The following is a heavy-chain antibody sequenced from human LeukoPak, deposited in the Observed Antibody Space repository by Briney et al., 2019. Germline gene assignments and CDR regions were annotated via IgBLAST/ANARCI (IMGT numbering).Heavy chain of an antibody. CDR2: IYHSGST. CDR1: GGSISSYY. CDR3: ALSITMVRGVRDDAFDI. Sequence: SETLSLTYTVSGGSISSYYWSWIRQPPGKGLEWIGYIYHSGSTYYNPSLKSRVTISVDRSKNQFSLKLSSVTAADTAVYYCALSITMVRGVRDDAFDIWGQGTMVTVSS. J-gene: IGHJ3*02. V-gene: IGHV4-59*04. D-gene: IGHD3-10*01.